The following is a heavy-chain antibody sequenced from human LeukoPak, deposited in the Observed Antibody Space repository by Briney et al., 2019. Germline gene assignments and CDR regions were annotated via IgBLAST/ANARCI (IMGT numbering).Heavy chain of an antibody. CDR1: GYTFTSYY. CDR3: AREYCSSTSCSYYYYYGMDV. D-gene: IGHD2-2*01. J-gene: IGHJ6*02. CDR2: INPSGGST. Sequence: ASVKVSCKASGYTFTSYYMHWVRQAPGQGLEWMGIINPSGGSTSYAQKFQGRVTMTRDTSMSTVYMELSSLRSEDTAVYYCAREYCSSTSCSYYYYYGMDVWGQGTTVTVSS. V-gene: IGHV1-46*01.